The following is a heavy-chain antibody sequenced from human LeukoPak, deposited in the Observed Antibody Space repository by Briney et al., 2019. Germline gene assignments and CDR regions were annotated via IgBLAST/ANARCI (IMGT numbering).Heavy chain of an antibody. CDR3: ARGRSTGYCSGGSCYSWFDP. CDR1: GGTFSSYA. CDR2: IIPIFGTA. V-gene: IGHV1-69*05. Sequence: ASVKVSCKASGGTFSSYAISWVRQAPGQGLELMGGIIPIFGTANYAQEFQGRVTITRDTSASTAYMELSSLRSEDMAVYYCARGRSTGYCSGGSCYSWFDPWGQGTLVTVSS. D-gene: IGHD2-15*01. J-gene: IGHJ5*02.